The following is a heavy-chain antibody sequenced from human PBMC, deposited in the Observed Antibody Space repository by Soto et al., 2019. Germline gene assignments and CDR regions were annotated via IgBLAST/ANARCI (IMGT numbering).Heavy chain of an antibody. V-gene: IGHV3-11*01. J-gene: IGHJ4*02. D-gene: IGHD3-10*01. CDR3: AGDPYYYGSAF. CDR1: GFRFSDHY. CDR2: ISSGGTTM. Sequence: QVQLVESGGGLVEPGGSLRLXXXXXGFRFSDHYMTWIRXAXGKGLEWVSKISSGGTTMYYADSVKGRFTVSRDNAQNSLYLQMNGLRAEDTAVYYCAGDPYYYGSAFWGQGTLVTVSS.